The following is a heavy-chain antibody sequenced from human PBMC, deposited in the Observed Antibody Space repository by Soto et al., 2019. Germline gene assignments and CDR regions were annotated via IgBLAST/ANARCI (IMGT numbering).Heavy chain of an antibody. CDR1: GFTFRSYW. Sequence: EVQLVESGGGLVQPGGSLRLSCAASGFTFRSYWMHWVRLAPGKGLVWVSRINTDGSSTSYADSVKGRFTIARDNAKNTVYLRMSSRRVEDTAMYYCARDSFDGNYEDGMDVWGQGTTVTVSS. D-gene: IGHD1-7*01. CDR3: ARDSFDGNYEDGMDV. J-gene: IGHJ6*02. V-gene: IGHV3-74*01. CDR2: INTDGSST.